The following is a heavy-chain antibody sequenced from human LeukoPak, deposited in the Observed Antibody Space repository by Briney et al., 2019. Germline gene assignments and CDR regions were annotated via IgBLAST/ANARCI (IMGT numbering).Heavy chain of an antibody. CDR1: GFTFSNYA. V-gene: IGHV3-23*01. CDR2: ISNSGDAT. J-gene: IGHJ4*02. Sequence: GGSLRLSCAASGFTFSNYAMSWVRQAPGKGLEWVSTISNSGDATYYADSVKGRFTISRDNSKNTLYLQMNSLRAEDTAVYYCARELRDNWNDYSDYWGQGTLVTVSS. D-gene: IGHD1-20*01. CDR3: ARELRDNWNDYSDY.